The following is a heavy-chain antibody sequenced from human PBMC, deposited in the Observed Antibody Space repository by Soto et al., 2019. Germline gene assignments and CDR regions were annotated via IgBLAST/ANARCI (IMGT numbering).Heavy chain of an antibody. J-gene: IGHJ4*02. CDR2: INHSGST. D-gene: IGHD6-19*01. CDR3: ARRYNSSGWYVDY. Sequence: PSAALCFTCGVYGETVSGCYWSRIRQPPGKGLEWIGEINHSGSTNYNPSLKSRVTISVDTSKNQFSLKLSSVTAADTAVYYCARRYNSSGWYVDYWGQGTLVTVSS. V-gene: IGHV4-34*01. CDR1: GETVSGCY.